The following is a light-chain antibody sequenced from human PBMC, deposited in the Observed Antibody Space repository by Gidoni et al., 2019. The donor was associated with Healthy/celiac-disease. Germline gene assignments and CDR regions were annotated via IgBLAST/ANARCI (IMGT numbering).Light chain of an antibody. J-gene: IGLJ2*01. Sequence: QLVLTQSPSASASLVASVKLTCTLSSGDSSYAIAWHQQQPEKGARYLMKLNSDGSHSKGDGIPDRFSGSSSGAERYLTISSLQSEDEADYYCQTWGTGIVVFGGGTKLNVL. CDR1: SGDSSYA. CDR3: QTWGTGIVV. V-gene: IGLV4-69*01. CDR2: LNSDGSH.